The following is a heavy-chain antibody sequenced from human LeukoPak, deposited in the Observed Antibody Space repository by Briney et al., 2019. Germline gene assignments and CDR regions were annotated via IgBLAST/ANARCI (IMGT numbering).Heavy chain of an antibody. Sequence: GESLKISCKGSGYSFTSYWIGWVRQMPGKGLEWMGIIYPGDSDTRYSPSFQGQVTISADKSISTAYLQWSSLKASDTAMYYCARQEALLRYFDWLPRTFDYWGQGTLVTVPS. J-gene: IGHJ4*02. D-gene: IGHD3-9*01. V-gene: IGHV5-51*01. CDR3: ARQEALLRYFDWLPRTFDY. CDR1: GYSFTSYW. CDR2: IYPGDSDT.